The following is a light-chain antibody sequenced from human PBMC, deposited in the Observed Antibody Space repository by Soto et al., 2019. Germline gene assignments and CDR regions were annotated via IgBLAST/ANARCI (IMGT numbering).Light chain of an antibody. V-gene: IGLV1-40*01. J-gene: IGLJ1*01. CDR3: QSYDSSLSAYYV. Sequence: QSVLTQPPSVSGAPGQRVTISCTGSSSNIGAGYDVHWYQQLPGTAPKLLIYGNSNRPSGVPDRFSGSKSVTSVSLAITGLQAEDEADYYCQSYDSSLSAYYVFGTGTKVTVL. CDR2: GNS. CDR1: SSNIGAGYD.